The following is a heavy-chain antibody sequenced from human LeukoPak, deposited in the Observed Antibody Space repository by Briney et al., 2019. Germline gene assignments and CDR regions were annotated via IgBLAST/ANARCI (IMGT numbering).Heavy chain of an antibody. D-gene: IGHD3-22*01. CDR1: GGSISSGDYY. CDR3: ASQERAYYYDSSGSIDY. J-gene: IGHJ4*02. V-gene: IGHV4-30-4*01. Sequence: PSETLSLTCTVSGGSISSGDYYWSWIRQPPGKGLEWIGYIYYSGSTYYNPSLKSRVTISVDTSKNQFSPKLSSVTAADTAVYYCASQERAYYYDSSGSIDYWGQGTLVTVSS. CDR2: IYYSGST.